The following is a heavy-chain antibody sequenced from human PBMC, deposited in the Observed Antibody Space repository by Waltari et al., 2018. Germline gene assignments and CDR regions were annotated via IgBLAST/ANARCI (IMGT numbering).Heavy chain of an antibody. Sequence: EVQLVESGGGLVQPGGSLRLSCAASGFTFSSYWMHWVRQAPGKGLGWVSRINSDGSTTSYADSVKGRFTITRDNAKNTLYLQMNSLRAEDTAVYYCARDPSYSVAVAGTQDYWGQGTLVTVSS. CDR2: INSDGSTT. V-gene: IGHV3-74*01. D-gene: IGHD6-19*01. CDR3: ARDPSYSVAVAGTQDY. CDR1: GFTFSSYW. J-gene: IGHJ4*02.